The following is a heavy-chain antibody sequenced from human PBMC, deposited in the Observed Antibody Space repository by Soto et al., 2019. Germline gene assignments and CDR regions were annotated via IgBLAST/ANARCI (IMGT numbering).Heavy chain of an antibody. CDR3: ARVRGTAGQRYFDY. J-gene: IGHJ4*02. CDR2: TYYSGST. D-gene: IGHD6-13*01. Sequence: ASETLSLTGSVSGGSLFAYYWKWMRQPPGKGLKWIGYTYYSGSTTYNPSLKSRVTISVDSSKNQFSLKLESVTPADTAVYYCARVRGTAGQRYFDYWGPGTRVTVSS. V-gene: IGHV4-59*01. CDR1: GGSLFAYY.